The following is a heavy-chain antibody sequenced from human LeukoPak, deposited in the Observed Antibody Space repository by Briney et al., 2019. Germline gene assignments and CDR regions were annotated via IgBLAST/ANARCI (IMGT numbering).Heavy chain of an antibody. J-gene: IGHJ4*02. V-gene: IGHV4-59*01. Sequence: PSETLSLTCAVYDGSFSGYYWSWIRQPPGKGLEWIGYIYYSGSTNYNPSLKSRVTISVDTSKNQFSLKLSSVTAADTAVYYCARLRFYGDYVIDYWGQGTLVTVSS. CDR1: DGSFSGYY. D-gene: IGHD4-17*01. CDR3: ARLRFYGDYVIDY. CDR2: IYYSGST.